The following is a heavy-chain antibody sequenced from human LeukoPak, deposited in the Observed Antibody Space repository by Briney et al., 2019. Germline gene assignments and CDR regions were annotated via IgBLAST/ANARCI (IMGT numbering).Heavy chain of an antibody. CDR2: INHSGST. J-gene: IGHJ4*02. D-gene: IGHD2-21*02. CDR3: AAVDYCGGDCYSDY. V-gene: IGHV4-34*01. CDR1: GGSFGGYY. Sequence: PSETLSLTCAVYGGSFGGYYWSWIRQPPGKGLEWIGEINHSGSTNYNPSLKSRVTISVDTSKNQFSLKLSSVTAADTAVYYCAAVDYCGGDCYSDYWGQGTLVTVSS.